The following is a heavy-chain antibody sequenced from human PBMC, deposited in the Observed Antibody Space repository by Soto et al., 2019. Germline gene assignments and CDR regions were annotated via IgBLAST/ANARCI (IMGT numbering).Heavy chain of an antibody. CDR2: ITAYNGNI. J-gene: IGHJ4*02. D-gene: IGHD1-26*01. CDR1: GYTFTSYG. V-gene: IGHV1-18*01. Sequence: GASVKVSCKASGYTFTSYGISWVRQAPGQGLEWMGWITAYNGNINYVEKFQGRVTMTRDTSTSTAYMELSSLRSEDTAVYDCGVGTDMVSGYWGQGTLVTVSS. CDR3: GVGTDMVSGY.